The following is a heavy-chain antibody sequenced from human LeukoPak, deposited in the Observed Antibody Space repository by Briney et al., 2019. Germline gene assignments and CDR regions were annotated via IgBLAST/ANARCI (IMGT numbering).Heavy chain of an antibody. CDR2: IYHSGST. V-gene: IGHV4-30-2*01. CDR3: ARAGYFDWRFDY. Sequence: SQTLSLTCTVSGGSISSGGYYWSWIRQHPGKGLEWIGYIYHSGSTYYNPSLKSRVTISVDRSKNQFSLKLSSVTAADTAVYYCARAGYFDWRFDYWGQGTLVTVSS. D-gene: IGHD3-9*01. CDR1: GGSISSGGYY. J-gene: IGHJ4*02.